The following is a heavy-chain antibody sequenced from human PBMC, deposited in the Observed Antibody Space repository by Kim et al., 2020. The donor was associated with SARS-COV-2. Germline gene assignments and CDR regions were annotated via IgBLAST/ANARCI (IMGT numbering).Heavy chain of an antibody. Sequence: SEILSLTCTVSGGSISSYYWSWIRQPPGKGLEWIGYIYYSGSTNYNPSLKSRVTISVDTSKNQFSLKLSSVTAADTAVYYCARERTNYYDSSDNWFDPWGQGTLVTVSS. D-gene: IGHD3-22*01. CDR3: ARERTNYYDSSDNWFDP. J-gene: IGHJ5*02. CDR2: IYYSGST. CDR1: GGSISSYY. V-gene: IGHV4-59*13.